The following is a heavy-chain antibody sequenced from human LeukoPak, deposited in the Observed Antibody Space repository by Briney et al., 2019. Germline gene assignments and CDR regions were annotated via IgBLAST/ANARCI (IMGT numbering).Heavy chain of an antibody. CDR3: ATILSRAVAGSFQH. Sequence: ASVKVSCKVSGYTLTELSMHWVRQAPGKGLEWMGGFDPEDGETIYAQKFQGRVTMTEDTSTDTAYMELSSLRSEDTAVYYCATILSRAVAGSFQHWGQGTLVTVSS. CDR2: FDPEDGET. J-gene: IGHJ1*01. V-gene: IGHV1-24*01. CDR1: GYTLTELS. D-gene: IGHD6-13*01.